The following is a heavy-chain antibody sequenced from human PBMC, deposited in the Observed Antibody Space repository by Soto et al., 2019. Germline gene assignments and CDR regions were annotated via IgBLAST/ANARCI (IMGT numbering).Heavy chain of an antibody. D-gene: IGHD4-17*01. V-gene: IGHV4-59*01. CDR2: IYYSGST. Sequence: PSETLSLTCTVSGGSISSYYWSWIRQPPGKGLEWIGYIYYSGSTNYNPSLKSRVTISVDTSKNQFSLKLSSVTAADTAVYYCARAPDYGDYDRWFDPWGQGTLVTVSS. J-gene: IGHJ5*02. CDR1: GGSISSYY. CDR3: ARAPDYGDYDRWFDP.